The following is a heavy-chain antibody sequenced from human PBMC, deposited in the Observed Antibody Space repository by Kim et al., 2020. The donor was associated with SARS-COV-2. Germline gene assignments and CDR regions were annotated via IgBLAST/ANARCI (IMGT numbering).Heavy chain of an antibody. D-gene: IGHD2-2*01. CDR3: ARGARFVVVPANPQRQNLEWLAPFDY. V-gene: IGHV1-69*13. J-gene: IGHJ4*02. CDR2: IIPIFGTA. CDR1: GGTFSSYA. Sequence: SVKVSCKASGGTFSSYAISWVRQAPGQGLEWMGGIIPIFGTANYAQKFQGRVTITADESTSTAYMELSSLRSEDTAVYYCARGARFVVVPANPQRQNLEWLAPFDYWGQGTLVTVSS.